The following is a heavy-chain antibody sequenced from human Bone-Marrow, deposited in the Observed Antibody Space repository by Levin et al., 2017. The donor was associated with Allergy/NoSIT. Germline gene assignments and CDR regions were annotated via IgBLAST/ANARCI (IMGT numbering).Heavy chain of an antibody. J-gene: IGHJ3*02. D-gene: IGHD2-2*01. CDR3: ARDRRGLGNCDTTGCSFALDI. CDR2: TYYRSKWNN. V-gene: IGHV6-1*01. CDR1: GDSVSSDSAA. Sequence: ASETLSLTCAISGDSVSSDSAAWHWIRQSPSGGLEWLGRTYYRSKWNNEYPISVKSRIIINADTSRNQFSLQLNFVTPEDTAVSYCARDRRGLGNCDTTGCSFALDIWGLGTMVTVSS.